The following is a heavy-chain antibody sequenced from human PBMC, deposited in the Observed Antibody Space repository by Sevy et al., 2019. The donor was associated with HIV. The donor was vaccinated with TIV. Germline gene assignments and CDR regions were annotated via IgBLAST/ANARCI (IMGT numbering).Heavy chain of an antibody. CDR2: ITPVLGTT. Sequence: ASVKVSCKASGGTFSSYIVSWVRQAPGQGLEWMGGITPVLGTTNYEHKFQGRVTITADESTSTVYMEMSRLKSEDTAVYYCAGWSISIDYWGQGTLVTVSS. J-gene: IGHJ4*02. CDR3: AGWSISIDY. CDR1: GGTFSSYI. V-gene: IGHV1-69*13.